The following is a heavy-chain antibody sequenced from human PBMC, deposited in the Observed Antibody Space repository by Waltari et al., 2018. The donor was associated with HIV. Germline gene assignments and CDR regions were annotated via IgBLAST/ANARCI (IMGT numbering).Heavy chain of an antibody. CDR1: AFNFGQDY. Sequence: VQLVESGGTSVQTGGSCRLACVVFAFNFGQDYWTRVSQEPGRGLEWVSTIYSDGKVFYADPVRGRFTLSRDNSKNMLSLQMNSLRVDDTAKYYCARLATHFYDGFGGGFEAYGMDVWGQGTTVIVSS. CDR2: IYSDGKV. J-gene: IGHJ6*02. V-gene: IGHV3-53*01. D-gene: IGHD3-22*01. CDR3: ARLATHFYDGFGGGFEAYGMDV.